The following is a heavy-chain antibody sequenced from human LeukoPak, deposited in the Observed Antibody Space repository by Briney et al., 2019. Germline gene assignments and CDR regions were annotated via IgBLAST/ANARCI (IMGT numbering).Heavy chain of an antibody. Sequence: KPSETLSLTCTVSGGSISGYYWSWIRQPAGKGLEWIGRIYTSGSTHDNPSLKSRVTMSVDTSTNQVFLKVTSVTAADTAMYYCARQDSKVGAYTGPYYFDYWGQGTLVTVSS. CDR1: GGSISGYY. J-gene: IGHJ4*02. CDR2: IYTSGST. V-gene: IGHV4-4*07. CDR3: ARQDSKVGAYTGPYYFDY. D-gene: IGHD1-26*01.